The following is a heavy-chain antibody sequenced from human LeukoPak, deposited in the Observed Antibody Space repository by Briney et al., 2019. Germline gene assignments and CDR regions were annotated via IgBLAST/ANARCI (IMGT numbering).Heavy chain of an antibody. J-gene: IGHJ5*02. CDR3: ARDRLGYCSSTSCRWFDP. CDR2: IYYSGST. D-gene: IGHD2-2*01. V-gene: IGHV4-31*03. CDR1: GGSISSGGYY. Sequence: SETLSLTCTVSGGSISSGGYYWSWLRPHPGKGLEWIGYIYYSGSTYYNPSLKSRVTISVDTSKNQFSLKLSSVTAADTAVYYCARDRLGYCSSTSCRWFDPWGQGTLVTVSS.